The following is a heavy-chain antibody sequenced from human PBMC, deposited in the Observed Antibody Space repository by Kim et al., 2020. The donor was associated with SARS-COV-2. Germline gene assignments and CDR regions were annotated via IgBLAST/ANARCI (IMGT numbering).Heavy chain of an antibody. CDR1: GFTFSSYW. J-gene: IGHJ6*02. CDR2: IKQDGSEK. CDR3: ARDFGHMVRGVINHYGMDV. V-gene: IGHV3-7*01. D-gene: IGHD3-10*01. Sequence: GGSLRLSCAASGFTFSSYWMSWVRQAPGKGLEWVANIKQDGSEKYYVDSVKGRFTISRDNAKNSLYLQMNSLRAEDTAVYYCARDFGHMVRGVINHYGMDVGGQGTKVTVSS.